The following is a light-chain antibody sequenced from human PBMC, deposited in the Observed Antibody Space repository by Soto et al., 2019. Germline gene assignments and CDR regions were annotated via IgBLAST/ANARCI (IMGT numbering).Light chain of an antibody. Sequence: VILTQSPGTLSLTPGERATLSCRASESVRNNSLAWYQQHPGQAPRLLIFGASSRATGIPDRFTGTGSGADFSLTISRLEPDDSAVYFCHHYGYGADTFGQGTKLEIK. V-gene: IGKV3-20*01. CDR1: ESVRNNS. J-gene: IGKJ2*01. CDR3: HHYGYGADT. CDR2: GAS.